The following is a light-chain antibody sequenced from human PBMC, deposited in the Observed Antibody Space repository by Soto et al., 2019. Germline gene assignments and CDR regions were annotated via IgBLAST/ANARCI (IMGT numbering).Light chain of an antibody. CDR1: QSVSSN. CDR2: GAS. J-gene: IGKJ1*01. Sequence: EIVMNQFPAALSVSPRERATLSCGASQSVSSNLAWYQQKPGQAPRLLIYGASTRATGIPARFSGSGPGTEFTLTISSLQSEDFAVYYCQQYNNWSRTFGQGTKVDIK. CDR3: QQYNNWSRT. V-gene: IGKV3-15*01.